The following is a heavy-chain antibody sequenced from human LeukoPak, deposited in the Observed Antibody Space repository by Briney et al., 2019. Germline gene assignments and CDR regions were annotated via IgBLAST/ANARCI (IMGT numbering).Heavy chain of an antibody. Sequence: GGSLRLSSAASGVTFSSYWISWVRQAPGEGREWGANIKQDVSEKYYVHSVKGRFTISRDTAKNTRYLQMNSLRDKSTALYYCARGWTYYYDSSGYKLFDYWGQGTLVTVSS. CDR2: IKQDVSEK. D-gene: IGHD3-22*01. CDR1: GVTFSSYW. CDR3: ARGWTYYYDSSGYKLFDY. V-gene: IGHV3-7*01. J-gene: IGHJ4*02.